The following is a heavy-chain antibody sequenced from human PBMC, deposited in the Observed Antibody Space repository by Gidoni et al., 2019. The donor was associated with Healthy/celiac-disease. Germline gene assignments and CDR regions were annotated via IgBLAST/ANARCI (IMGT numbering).Heavy chain of an antibody. CDR3: ARGPLGYCSSTSCYSRYRKYYYYYGMDV. D-gene: IGHD2-2*02. CDR1: GYTFTSYD. J-gene: IGHJ6*02. Sequence: QVQLVQSGAEVKKPGASVTVSCKASGYTFTSYDIHWVRQATGQGLEWMGWMNPTSGNKGYAQKCQGRVTMTRKTSISTADMELSSLRSEDKAGYYCARGPLGYCSSTSCYSRYRKYYYYYGMDVWGQGTTVTVSS. V-gene: IGHV1-8*01. CDR2: MNPTSGNK.